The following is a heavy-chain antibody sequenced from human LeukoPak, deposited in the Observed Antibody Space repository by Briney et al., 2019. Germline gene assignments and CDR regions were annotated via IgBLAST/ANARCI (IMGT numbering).Heavy chain of an antibody. V-gene: IGHV4-39*01. CDR2: IYYSGST. CDR3: ARHDSHYYDSSDYQFDY. D-gene: IGHD3-22*01. CDR1: GGSISSSSYY. Sequence: SETLSLTCTVSGGSISSSSYYWGWIRQPPGKWLEWIGSIYYSGSTYYNPSLKSRVTISVDTSKNQFSLKLSSVTAADTSVYYCARHDSHYYDSSDYQFDYWGQGTLVTVSS. J-gene: IGHJ4*02.